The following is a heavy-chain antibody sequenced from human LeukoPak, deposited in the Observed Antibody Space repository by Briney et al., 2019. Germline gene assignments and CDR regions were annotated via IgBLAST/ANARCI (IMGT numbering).Heavy chain of an antibody. CDR3: ARDMGRTTEDFDY. J-gene: IGHJ4*02. Sequence: GGSLRLSCAASGFTFDDYAMHWARQAPGKGLEWVSLISGDGGSTYYADSVKGRVTISRDNSKNSLYLQMNSLTTEDTALYYCARDMGRTTEDFDYWGQGTLVTVSS. V-gene: IGHV3-43*02. CDR2: ISGDGGST. D-gene: IGHD1-7*01. CDR1: GFTFDDYA.